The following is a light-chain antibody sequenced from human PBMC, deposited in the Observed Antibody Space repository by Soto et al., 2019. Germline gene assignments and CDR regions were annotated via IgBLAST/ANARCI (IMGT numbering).Light chain of an antibody. Sequence: DIQMTQSPSTLSASVGDRVTITCRASQSISTWFAWYQQKPGKAPKLLISDASTLESGVPSRFSGSRSGTEFSLTISSLQPGDFATYYCQQFNDYPYTFGQANKLEIK. J-gene: IGKJ2*01. CDR3: QQFNDYPYT. CDR1: QSISTW. CDR2: DAS. V-gene: IGKV1-5*01.